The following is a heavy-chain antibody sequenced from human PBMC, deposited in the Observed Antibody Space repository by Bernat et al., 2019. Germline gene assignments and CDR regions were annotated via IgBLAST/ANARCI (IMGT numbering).Heavy chain of an antibody. V-gene: IGHV4-34*01. J-gene: IGHJ4*02. D-gene: IGHD2-15*01. Sequence: QVQLQQWGAGLLQPSETLSLTCAVYGGSFSGYYWSWIRQPPGKGLEWIGEINHSGSTNYNPSLKSRVTISVDTSKNQFSLKLSSVTAADTAVYYCAGVVVVAATALYYFDYWGQGTLVTVSS. CDR2: INHSGST. CDR3: AGVVVVAATALYYFDY. CDR1: GGSFSGYY.